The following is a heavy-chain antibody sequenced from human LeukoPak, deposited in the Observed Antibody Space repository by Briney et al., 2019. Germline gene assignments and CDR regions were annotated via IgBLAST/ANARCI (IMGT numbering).Heavy chain of an antibody. CDR1: GFTFSSYA. CDR3: VAGGYLRY. Sequence: GGSLRLSCAASGFTFSSYAMHWVRQAPGKGLEWVANIGEDGNEKYYVDSVKGRFTISRDNAKNSLYLEMNSLTTDDTAVYYCVAGGYLRYWGQGLLVTVSP. CDR2: IGEDGNEK. V-gene: IGHV3-7*01. J-gene: IGHJ4*02. D-gene: IGHD6-19*01.